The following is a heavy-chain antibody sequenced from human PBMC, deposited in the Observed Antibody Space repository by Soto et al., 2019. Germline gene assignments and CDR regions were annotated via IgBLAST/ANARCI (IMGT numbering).Heavy chain of an antibody. D-gene: IGHD2-15*01. J-gene: IGHJ6*02. Sequence: ASVKVSCKASGYTFTGYYMLRVRQAPGQGLEWMGWINPNSGGTNYEQKFQGRVTMTRDTSISTAYMELSRLRSDDTAVYYCARDLKSAIVVVVAAKVYGMDVWGQGTTVTVSS. CDR2: INPNSGGT. CDR3: ARDLKSAIVVVVAAKVYGMDV. CDR1: GYTFTGYY. V-gene: IGHV1-2*02.